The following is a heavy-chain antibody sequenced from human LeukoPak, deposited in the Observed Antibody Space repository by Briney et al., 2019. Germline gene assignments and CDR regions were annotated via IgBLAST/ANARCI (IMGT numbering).Heavy chain of an antibody. Sequence: ASVKVSCKVSGYTLTELSMHWVRQAPGKGLEWMGGFDPEDGETIYAQKFQGRVTMTEDTSTDTAYMELSSLRSEDTAVYYCASRLHGRTAYYMDVWGKGTTVTVSS. CDR1: GYTLTELS. CDR3: ASRLHGRTAYYMDV. J-gene: IGHJ6*03. CDR2: FDPEDGET. V-gene: IGHV1-24*01. D-gene: IGHD4-11*01.